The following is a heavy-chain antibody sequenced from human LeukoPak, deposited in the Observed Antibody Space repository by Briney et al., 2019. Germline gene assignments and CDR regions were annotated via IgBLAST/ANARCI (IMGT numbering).Heavy chain of an antibody. V-gene: IGHV3-23*01. D-gene: IGHD5-18*01. CDR3: AKDTARIYYYYMDV. J-gene: IGHJ6*03. CDR1: GFTFSDYA. Sequence: PGGSLRLSCAASGFTFSDYAMSWVRQAPGKGLEWVSGFDGSGDGTYYVDSVKGRFTISRDNSKNTLYLQMNSLRAEDTAVYYCAKDTARIYYYYMDVWGKGTTVTISS. CDR2: FDGSGDGT.